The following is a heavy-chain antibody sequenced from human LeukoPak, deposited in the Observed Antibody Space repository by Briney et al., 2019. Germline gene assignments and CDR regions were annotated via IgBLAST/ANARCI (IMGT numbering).Heavy chain of an antibody. CDR1: GFTFSSYA. CDR2: ISGSGGST. Sequence: GGSLRLSCAASGFTFSSYAMSWVRQAPGKGLKWVSAISGSGGSTYYADSVKGRFTISRDNSKNTLYLQMNSLRAEDTAVYYCAKGPGALDYGDSIGDWGQGTLVTVSS. CDR3: AKGPGALDYGDSIGD. D-gene: IGHD4-17*01. V-gene: IGHV3-23*01. J-gene: IGHJ4*02.